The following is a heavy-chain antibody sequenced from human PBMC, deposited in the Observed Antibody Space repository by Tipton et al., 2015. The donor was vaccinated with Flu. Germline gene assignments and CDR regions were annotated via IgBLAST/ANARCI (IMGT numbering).Heavy chain of an antibody. J-gene: IGHJ4*02. Sequence: SLRLSCVASGFTFSNYAMSWVRQVPGKGLEWVSNISGGGDTTYYADSVKGRFTSSRDNSKNTLYLQMYSLRAEDTAVYYCAARIAVAGTESPFDYWGQGTLVTVSS. CDR3: AARIAVAGTESPFDY. CDR2: ISGGGDTT. CDR1: GFTFSNYA. V-gene: IGHV3-23*01. D-gene: IGHD6-13*01.